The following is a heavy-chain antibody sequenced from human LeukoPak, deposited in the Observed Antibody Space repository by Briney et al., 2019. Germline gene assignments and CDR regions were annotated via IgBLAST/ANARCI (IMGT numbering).Heavy chain of an antibody. CDR1: GFPFSSYG. CDR2: ISGSSSYL. D-gene: IGHD6-13*01. J-gene: IGHJ6*02. Sequence: PGGSLRLSCAASGFPFSSYGMNWVRQAPGKGLEWVLSISGSSSYLYYADSVKGRFTISRDNAKNSLYLQMNSLRAEDTAAYYCARGRSSWHGGMDVWARGPRSPSP. V-gene: IGHV3-21*01. CDR3: ARGRSSWHGGMDV.